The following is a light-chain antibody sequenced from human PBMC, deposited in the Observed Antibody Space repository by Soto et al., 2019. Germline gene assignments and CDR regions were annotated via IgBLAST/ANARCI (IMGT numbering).Light chain of an antibody. V-gene: IGLV2-14*01. CDR1: SSDVGGYNY. CDR3: SSYTSSSTYV. CDR2: EVT. J-gene: IGLJ1*01. Sequence: QPVLTQPASVSGSPGQSITISCTGTSSDVGGYNYVSWYQQYPGKAPKVMIYEVTNRLSGVSNRFSGSKSGNTASLTISGLQAEDEADYYCSSYTSSSTYVFGTGTKLTVL.